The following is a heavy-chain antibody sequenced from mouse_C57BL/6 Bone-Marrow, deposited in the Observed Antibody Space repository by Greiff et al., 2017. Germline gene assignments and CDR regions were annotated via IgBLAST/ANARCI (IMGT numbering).Heavy chain of an antibody. J-gene: IGHJ4*01. V-gene: IGHV1-55*01. CDR1: GYTFTSYW. D-gene: IGHD2-1*01. CDR3: AREYYCNFYAMDY. Sequence: VQLQQPGAELVKPGASVKMSCKASGYTFTSYWITWVKQRPGQGLEWIGDIYPGSGSTNYNEKFKSKATLTVDTSSSTAYMQLSSLTSEDSAVYYCAREYYCNFYAMDYWGQGTSVTVSS. CDR2: IYPGSGST.